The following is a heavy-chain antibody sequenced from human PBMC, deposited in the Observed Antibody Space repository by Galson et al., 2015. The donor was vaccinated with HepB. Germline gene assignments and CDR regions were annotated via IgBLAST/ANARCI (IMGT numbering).Heavy chain of an antibody. CDR1: GYTFTGYY. Sequence: SVKVSCKASGYTFTGYYMHWVRQAPGQGLEWMGWINPNSGGTNYAQKFQGWVTMTRDTSISTAYMELSRLRSDDTAVYYCARVFRGRYDYGDYVGAFDIWGQGTMVTVSS. CDR2: INPNSGGT. J-gene: IGHJ3*02. CDR3: ARVFRGRYDYGDYVGAFDI. V-gene: IGHV1-2*04. D-gene: IGHD4-17*01.